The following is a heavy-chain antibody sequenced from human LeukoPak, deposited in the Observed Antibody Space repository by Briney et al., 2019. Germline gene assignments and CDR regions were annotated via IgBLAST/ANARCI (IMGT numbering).Heavy chain of an antibody. V-gene: IGHV3-33*01. D-gene: IGHD2-2*01. J-gene: IGHJ4*02. Sequence: GGSLRLSCAASGITFNTYGMHSMHWVRQAPGKGLEWVAAIWYDGSKTSYTDSVKGRFTVSRDISKNTVYLQMNGLKAEDTAVYYCARDDCSTTPCYAYWGQGTLVTVSS. CDR1: GITFNTYGMHS. CDR2: IWYDGSKT. CDR3: ARDDCSTTPCYAY.